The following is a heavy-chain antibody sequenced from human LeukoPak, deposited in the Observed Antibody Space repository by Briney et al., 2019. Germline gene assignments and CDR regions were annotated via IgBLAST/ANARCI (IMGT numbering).Heavy chain of an antibody. V-gene: IGHV3-23*01. CDR3: ATRIVGSTIGYFDY. CDR2: ITGSGDSA. D-gene: IGHD1-26*01. Sequence: GGSQRLSCAASGFTFTTYALSWVRQAPGKGLAWVSAITGSGDSAYYADSVKGRFTVSRDNSKNTLYLQMNSLRAEDSAVYYCATRIVGSTIGYFDYWGQGTLVTVSS. J-gene: IGHJ4*02. CDR1: GFTFTTYA.